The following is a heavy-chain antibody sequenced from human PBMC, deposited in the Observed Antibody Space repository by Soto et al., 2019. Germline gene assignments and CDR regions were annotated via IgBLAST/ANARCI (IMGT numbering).Heavy chain of an antibody. CDR1: GYRFPSFG. V-gene: IGHV1-18*01. CDR3: ARVRFGDAFDY. CDR2: VNPDNHNT. J-gene: IGHJ4*02. D-gene: IGHD4-17*01. Sequence: QVQLVQSGPEVKKPGASVKVSCEVSGYRFPSFGINWVRQAPGQGLECVGWVNPDNHNTNYAQNLQHRVSLTTDTSTNTAFLELRDLTSDDTAVYYCARVRFGDAFDYWGQGTLVTVSS.